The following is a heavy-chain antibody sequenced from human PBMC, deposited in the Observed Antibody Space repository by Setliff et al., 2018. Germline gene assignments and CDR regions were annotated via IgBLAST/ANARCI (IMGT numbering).Heavy chain of an antibody. CDR2: INPDGSEK. V-gene: IGHV3-7*01. CDR1: GFTYKNDW. D-gene: IGHD3-10*01. J-gene: IGHJ4*02. Sequence: QPGGSLRLSCGASGFTYKNDWVSWVRQAPGKGLEWLASINPDGSEKYYVDSVKGRFTISRDNARNSLSLQMNSLRTEDTAVYYCFGAGTCSYRGQGTLVTVSS. CDR3: FGAGTCSY.